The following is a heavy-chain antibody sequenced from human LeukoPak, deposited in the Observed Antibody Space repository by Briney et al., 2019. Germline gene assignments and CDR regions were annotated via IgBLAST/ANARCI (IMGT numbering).Heavy chain of an antibody. V-gene: IGHV4-39*01. J-gene: IGHJ4*02. D-gene: IGHD3-22*01. CDR3: ARYYFDGSVYHYNFDY. CDR2: IYYSGST. CDR1: GGSISSSSYY. Sequence: SETLSLTCTVSGGSISSSSYYWGWIRQPPGKGLEWIGSIYYSGSTYYNPSLKSRVTISVDTSKNQFSLKLSSVTAADTAVYYCARYYFDGSVYHYNFDYWGQGTLVSVSS.